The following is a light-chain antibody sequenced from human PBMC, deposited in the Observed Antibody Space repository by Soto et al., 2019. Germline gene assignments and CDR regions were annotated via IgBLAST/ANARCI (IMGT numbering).Light chain of an antibody. V-gene: IGKV3D-20*01. Sequence: EIVLTQSPATLSLSPGERAILSCGASQIVSGDYLAWYQQKPGLAPRLLIYDASTRATGIPDRFSGSGSGTDFTLTITSLEPEDFAVYYCQQYGRSSITFGQGTRLETK. CDR3: QQYGRSSIT. CDR2: DAS. CDR1: QIVSGDY. J-gene: IGKJ5*01.